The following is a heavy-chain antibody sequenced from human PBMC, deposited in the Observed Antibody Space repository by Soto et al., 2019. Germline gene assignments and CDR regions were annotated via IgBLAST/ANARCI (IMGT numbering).Heavy chain of an antibody. Sequence: SETLSLTCAVSGDSISSGGYSWTWIRQPPGKGLEWIGHIYQSGSTLYNPSLESRVAISVDKSKNLFSLDLSSVTAADTAVYYCARTSYYDSTGYYNLDVWGPGTTVTVSS. CDR3: ARTSYYDSTGYYNLDV. CDR1: GDSISSGGYS. CDR2: IYQSGST. V-gene: IGHV4-30-2*01. J-gene: IGHJ6*02. D-gene: IGHD3-22*01.